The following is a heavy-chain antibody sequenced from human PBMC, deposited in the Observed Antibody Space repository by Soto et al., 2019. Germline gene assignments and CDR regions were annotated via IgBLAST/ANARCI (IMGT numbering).Heavy chain of an antibody. Sequence: GPTLVNPTQTLTLTCTFSGFSLSTSGEGVRWNRKPPGKALAWLAHIYWDDDKRYSPSLKSRLTITKDTSKNQVVLTMTNMDPVETATYYCAHRLMISSWYVYFDYWGQGTLVTVSS. CDR2: IYWDDDK. CDR1: GFSLSTSGEG. D-gene: IGHD6-13*01. V-gene: IGHV2-5*02. CDR3: AHRLMISSWYVYFDY. J-gene: IGHJ4*02.